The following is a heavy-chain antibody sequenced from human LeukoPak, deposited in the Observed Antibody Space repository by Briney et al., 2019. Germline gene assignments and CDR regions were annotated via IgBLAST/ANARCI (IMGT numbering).Heavy chain of an antibody. V-gene: IGHV3-66*01. CDR2: IYSGGST. D-gene: IGHD3-22*01. J-gene: IGHJ4*02. CDR1: GFTVSSNY. Sequence: PGGSLRLSCAASGFTVSSNYMSWVRQAPGKGLEWVSVIYSGGSTYYADSVKSRFTISRDNSKNTLYLQMNRLRAEETAVYYCARDRLGYYDSSGYYFYFDYWGQGTLVTVSS. CDR3: ARDRLGYYDSSGYYFYFDY.